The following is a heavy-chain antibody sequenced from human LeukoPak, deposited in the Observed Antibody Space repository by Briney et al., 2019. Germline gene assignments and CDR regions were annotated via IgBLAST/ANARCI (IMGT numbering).Heavy chain of an antibody. J-gene: IGHJ4*02. CDR1: GFTFSDYA. D-gene: IGHD1-7*01. V-gene: IGHV3-30-3*01. CDR2: ISKDGSDK. Sequence: GGSLRLSYAASGFTFSDYAMHWVRQAPGKGLEWVAVISKDGSDKYYPGSVRGRFTISRDNSKNTIYLQMDSLRAEDTAIYYCARDYWWNYDYWGQGTLVTVSS. CDR3: ARDYWWNYDY.